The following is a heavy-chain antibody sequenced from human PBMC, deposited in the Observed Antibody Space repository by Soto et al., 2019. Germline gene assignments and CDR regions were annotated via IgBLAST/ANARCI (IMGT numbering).Heavy chain of an antibody. CDR2: ISSRGSI. V-gene: IGHV4-4*08. Sequence: SETLSLTCTVSGGSISSFYWSWIRQSPGKGLEWIGSISSRGSIGYNPSLKSRVTISVDTSRNHFSLRLTSLTAADTAVYYCACGYSYGPDYWGQGTPVTVSS. D-gene: IGHD5-18*01. J-gene: IGHJ4*02. CDR3: ACGYSYGPDY. CDR1: GGSISSFY.